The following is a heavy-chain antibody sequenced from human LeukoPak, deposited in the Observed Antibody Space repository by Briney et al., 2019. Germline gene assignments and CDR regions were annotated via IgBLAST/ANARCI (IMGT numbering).Heavy chain of an antibody. Sequence: GGSLRLPCAASGFTFSDYGMYWVRQAPGKGLEWVALIWYDGGKKYYTDSVRGRFTISRDNSKNTLYLQMNSLRAEDTAVYYCVRYCNGGSCYRAAFDVWGPGTMVTVSS. CDR1: GFTFSDYG. D-gene: IGHD2-15*01. CDR2: IWYDGGKK. CDR3: VRYCNGGSCYRAAFDV. V-gene: IGHV3-33*01. J-gene: IGHJ3*01.